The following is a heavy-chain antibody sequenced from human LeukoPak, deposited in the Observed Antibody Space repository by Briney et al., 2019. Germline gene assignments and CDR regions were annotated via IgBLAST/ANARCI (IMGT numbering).Heavy chain of an antibody. CDR3: AKGGTTILDY. J-gene: IGHJ4*02. CDR1: GFTFSNYD. V-gene: IGHV3-30*02. D-gene: IGHD3-9*01. CDR2: IRYDGTNT. Sequence: GGSLRLSCAASGFTFSNYDLHWVRQAPDKGLEWVAFIRYDGTNTYYAASVKGRFTVSRDNSKNTLYLQMNSLRAEDTAVYYCAKGGTTILDYWGQGTLVSVSS.